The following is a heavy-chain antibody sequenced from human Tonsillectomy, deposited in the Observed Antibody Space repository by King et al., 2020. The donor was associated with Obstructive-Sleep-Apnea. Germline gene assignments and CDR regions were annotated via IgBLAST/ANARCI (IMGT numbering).Heavy chain of an antibody. CDR1: GFTFSDVW. J-gene: IGHJ6*02. D-gene: IGHD5-12*01. Sequence: VQLVESGGGLVKPGGSLRLSCAASGFTFSDVWMTWVRQAPGKGLESVGLIKSNAEGVTTHYAAPVKGRFTISRDDSKNMLFLQMHSLKTEDTAVYYCTTAGDTGYHVYYGLDVGGQGTTVTVSS. CDR3: TTAGDTGYHVYYGLDV. CDR2: IKSNAEGVTT. V-gene: IGHV3-15*01.